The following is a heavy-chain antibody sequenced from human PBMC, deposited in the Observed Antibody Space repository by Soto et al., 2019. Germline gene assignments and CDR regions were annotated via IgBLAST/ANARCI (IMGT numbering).Heavy chain of an antibody. V-gene: IGHV4-59*08. CDR3: AISSSSWIYFDY. D-gene: IGHD6-13*01. CDR1: GGSISSYY. Sequence: PSETLSLTCTVSGGSISSYYWSWIRQPPGKGLEWIGYIYYSGSTNYNPSLKSRVTISVDTSKNQFSLKLSSVTAADTAVYHCAISSSSWIYFDYWGQGTLLTVSS. CDR2: IYYSGST. J-gene: IGHJ4*02.